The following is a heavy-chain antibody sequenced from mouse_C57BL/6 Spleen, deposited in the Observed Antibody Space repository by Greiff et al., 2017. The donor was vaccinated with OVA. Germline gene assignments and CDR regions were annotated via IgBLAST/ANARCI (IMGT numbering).Heavy chain of an antibody. J-gene: IGHJ4*01. CDR3: ARGDGYYLYYAMDY. CDR2: ISYDGSN. CDR1: GYSITSGYY. D-gene: IGHD2-3*01. Sequence: ESGPGLVKPSQSLSLTCSVTGYSITSGYYWNWIRQFPGNKLEWMGYISYDGSNNYNPSLKNRISITRDTSKNQFFLKLNSVTTEDTATYYCARGDGYYLYYAMDYWGQGTSVTVSS. V-gene: IGHV3-6*01.